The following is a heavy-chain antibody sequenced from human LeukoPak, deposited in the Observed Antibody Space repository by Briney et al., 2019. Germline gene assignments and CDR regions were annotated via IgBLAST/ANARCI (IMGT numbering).Heavy chain of an antibody. V-gene: IGHV3-30*18. CDR2: ISYDGSNK. J-gene: IGHJ1*01. CDR3: AKDGGYPEYFQH. CDR1: GFTFSSYG. Sequence: GGSLRLSCAASGFTFSSYGMHWVRQAPGKGLEWVAVISYDGSNKYYADSVKGRFTIPRDNSKNTLYLQMNSLRAEDTAVYYCAKDGGYPEYFQHWGQGTLVTVSS. D-gene: IGHD6-25*01.